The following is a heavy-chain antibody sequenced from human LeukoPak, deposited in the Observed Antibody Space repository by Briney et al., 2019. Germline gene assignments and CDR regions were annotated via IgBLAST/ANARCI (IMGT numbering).Heavy chain of an antibody. J-gene: IGHJ4*02. D-gene: IGHD3-3*01. CDR1: GFTFSNAW. V-gene: IGHV3-15*01. Sequence: GGSLRLSCAASGFTFSNAWMSWVRQAPGKGLEWVGRIKSKTDGRTTDYAAPVKGGFTISRDDSKNTLYLQMNSLKTEDTAVYYCTTDPDDFWEKKPDYWGQGTLVTVSS. CDR2: IKSKTDGRTT. CDR3: TTDPDDFWEKKPDY.